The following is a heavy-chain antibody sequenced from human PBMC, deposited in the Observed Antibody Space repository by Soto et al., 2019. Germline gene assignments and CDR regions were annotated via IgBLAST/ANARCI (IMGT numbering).Heavy chain of an antibody. Sequence: QVQLVESGGGVVQPGRSLRLSCAASGFTFSSYGMHWVRQAPGKGLEWVAVISYDGSNKYYVDSVKGRFTISRDNSKNTLYLQMNSLRAEDTAVYYCAKDQGGQGDYWGQGTLVTVSS. CDR3: AKDQGGQGDY. CDR1: GFTFSSYG. CDR2: ISYDGSNK. J-gene: IGHJ4*02. V-gene: IGHV3-30*18. D-gene: IGHD3-16*01.